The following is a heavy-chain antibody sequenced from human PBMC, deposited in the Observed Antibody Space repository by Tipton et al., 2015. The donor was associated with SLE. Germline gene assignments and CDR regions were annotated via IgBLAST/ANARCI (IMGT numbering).Heavy chain of an antibody. CDR3: ARDNWGSGDGAFDI. D-gene: IGHD7-27*01. J-gene: IGHJ3*02. V-gene: IGHV1-18*01. CDR1: GYTFTSYG. Sequence: QSGPEVKKSGASVKVSCKASGYTFTSYGISWVRQAPGQGLEWMGWISAYNGNTNYAQKLQGRVTMTTDTSTSTAYMELRSLRSDDTAVYYCARDNWGSGDGAFDIWGQGPMVTVSS. CDR2: ISAYNGNT.